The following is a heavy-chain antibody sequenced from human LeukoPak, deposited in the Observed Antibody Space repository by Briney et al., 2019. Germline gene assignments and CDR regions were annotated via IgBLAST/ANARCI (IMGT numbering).Heavy chain of an antibody. J-gene: IGHJ4*02. Sequence: SETLSLTCRVSGGSISRYYWSWIRQPPGKGLEWIGYIYSSGSTNYNPSLKSRVTISIDTSKNQFSLNLRSVTAADTAVYYCAGGGGAGLADWGQGTLVTVSS. CDR1: GGSISRYY. V-gene: IGHV4-59*01. CDR3: AGGGGAGLAD. D-gene: IGHD4-23*01. CDR2: IYSSGST.